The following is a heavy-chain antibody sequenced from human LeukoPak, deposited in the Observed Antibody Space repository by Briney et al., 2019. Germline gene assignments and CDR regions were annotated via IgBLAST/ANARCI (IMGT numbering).Heavy chain of an antibody. Sequence: GGSLRLSCAASEFSFSITWMHWVRQPPGQGLVWVARITSDGTSTSYAESVKGRFTISRDNAKNSLYLQMNSLRAEDTAVYYCTRALDYWGQGTLVTVSS. V-gene: IGHV3-74*03. CDR3: TRALDY. CDR2: ITSDGTST. J-gene: IGHJ4*02. CDR1: EFSFSITW.